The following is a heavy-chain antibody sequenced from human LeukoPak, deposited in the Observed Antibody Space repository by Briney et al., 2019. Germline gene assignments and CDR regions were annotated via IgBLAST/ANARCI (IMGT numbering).Heavy chain of an antibody. V-gene: IGHV4-4*07. CDR3: ARECFSSICPYNNMDV. Sequence: TSETLSLTCTVSGGSISSYYWTWIRQPAGKGLELIGRIYSSGSTNYNPSLKSRLTMSVDTSRNQFSLKLNSVTAADTAVYYCARECFSSICPYNNMDVWGQGTTVTVSS. CDR1: GGSISSYY. CDR2: IYSSGST. J-gene: IGHJ6*02. D-gene: IGHD2-2*01.